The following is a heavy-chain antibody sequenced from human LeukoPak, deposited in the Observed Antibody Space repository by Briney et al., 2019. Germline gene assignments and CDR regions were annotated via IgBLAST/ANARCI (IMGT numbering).Heavy chain of an antibody. J-gene: IGHJ3*02. CDR1: GYTFTGYY. CDR2: INPNRGGT. Sequence: ASVKVSCKASGYTFTGYYMHWVRQAPGQGLEWMGWINPNRGGTNYAQKFQGRVTMTRDTSISTAYMELSRLRSDDTAVYYCARVDLVIGAFDIWGQGTMVTVSS. D-gene: IGHD3-16*02. V-gene: IGHV1-2*02. CDR3: ARVDLVIGAFDI.